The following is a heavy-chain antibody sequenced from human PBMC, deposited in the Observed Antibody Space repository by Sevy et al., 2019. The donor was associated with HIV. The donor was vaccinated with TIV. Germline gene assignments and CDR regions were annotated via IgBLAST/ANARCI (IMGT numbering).Heavy chain of an antibody. CDR3: AREATHQVYGSAGPLAYFDL. V-gene: IGHV1-2*06. CDR2: INPNSGGT. CDR1: GYTFTDYY. Sequence: ASVKVSCKTSGYTFTDYYMHWVRQAPGQGLEWMGRINPNSGGTNYAQEFQGRVTMTRDTSISTAYMELTRLKSDDTAVYYCAREATHQVYGSAGPLAYFDLWGRGTLVTVSS. D-gene: IGHD3-10*01. J-gene: IGHJ2*01.